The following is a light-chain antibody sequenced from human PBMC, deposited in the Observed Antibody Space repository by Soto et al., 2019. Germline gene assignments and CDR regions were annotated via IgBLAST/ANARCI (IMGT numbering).Light chain of an antibody. CDR1: QSVGYY. CDR2: GSS. V-gene: IGKV3-15*01. J-gene: IGKJ1*01. CDR3: LQYNDRPQT. Sequence: EIVMTQSPATLSVSPGGKPTLSCRASQSVGYYLAWYQQSPGQAPRLLIFGSSTRATGIPARFSGSGSGTDFTLTSSSLQSEDFAVYYCLQYNDRPQTFGQGTKVEI.